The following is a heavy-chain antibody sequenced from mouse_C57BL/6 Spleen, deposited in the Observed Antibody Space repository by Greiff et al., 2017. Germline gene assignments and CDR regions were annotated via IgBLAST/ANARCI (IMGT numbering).Heavy chain of an antibody. Sequence: EVKLVESGGGLVKPGGSLKLSCAASGFTFSSYTMSWVRQTPEKRLEWVATISGGGGNTYYPVSVKGRFTISRDNAKNTLYLQMSMLRSEGTALYYCAREGENYGNYGGAMDYWGQGTSVTVSS. V-gene: IGHV5-9*01. CDR1: GFTFSSYT. CDR3: AREGENYGNYGGAMDY. D-gene: IGHD2-1*01. J-gene: IGHJ4*01. CDR2: ISGGGGNT.